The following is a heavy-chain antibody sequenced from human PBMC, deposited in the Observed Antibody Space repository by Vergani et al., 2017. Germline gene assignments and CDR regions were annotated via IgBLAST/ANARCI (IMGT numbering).Heavy chain of an antibody. D-gene: IGHD3-3*01. V-gene: IGHV4-59*01. CDR3: ARNPYDFWSGYFDY. CDR2: IYYSGST. CDR1: GGSISSYY. J-gene: IGHJ4*02. Sequence: QVQLQESGPGLVKPSETLSLTCTVSGGSISSYYWSWIRQPPGKGLEWIGYIYYSGSTNYNPSLKSRVTISVDTSKNQFSLKLSSVTAADTAVYYCARNPYDFWSGYFDYWGQGTLVTVSS.